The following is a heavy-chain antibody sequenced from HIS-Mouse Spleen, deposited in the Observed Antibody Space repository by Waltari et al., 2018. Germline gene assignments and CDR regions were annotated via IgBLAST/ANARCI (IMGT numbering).Heavy chain of an antibody. Sequence: QVQLQQWGAGLLKPSETLSLTCAVYGGSFSGYYWSWIRQPPGKGLEWIGENNHSGSTNYNPSLKSRVTISVDTSKNQFSLKLSSVTAADTAVYYCARGELLWFGELVLNYWGQGTLVTVSS. D-gene: IGHD3-10*01. V-gene: IGHV4-34*01. J-gene: IGHJ4*02. CDR1: GGSFSGYY. CDR3: ARGELLWFGELVLNY. CDR2: NNHSGST.